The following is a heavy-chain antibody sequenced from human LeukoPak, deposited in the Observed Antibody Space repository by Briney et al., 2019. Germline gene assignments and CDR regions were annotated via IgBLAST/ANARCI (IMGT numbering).Heavy chain of an antibody. CDR1: GGTFSSYA. V-gene: IGHV1-69*13. CDR3: ARVGRIQLWPRTPRNAFDY. CDR2: IIPIFGTA. Sequence: GASVKVSCKASGGTFSSYAISWVRQAPGQGLEWMGGIIPIFGTANYAQKFQGRVTITADESTSTAYMELSSLRSEDTAVYYCARVGRIQLWPRTPRNAFDYWGQGTLVTVSS. J-gene: IGHJ4*02. D-gene: IGHD5-18*01.